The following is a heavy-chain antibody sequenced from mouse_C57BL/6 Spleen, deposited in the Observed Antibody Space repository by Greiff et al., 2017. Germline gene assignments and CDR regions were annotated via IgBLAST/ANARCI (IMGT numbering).Heavy chain of an antibody. J-gene: IGHJ1*03. CDR1: GFSFNTYA. D-gene: IGHD1-1*01. Sequence: EVKLQQSGGGLVQPKGSLKLSCAASGFSFNTYAMNWVRQAPGKGLEWVARIRSKSNNYATYYADSVKDRFTISRDDSESMLYLQMNNLKTEDTAMYYCVRHTTVVADWYFDVWGTGTTVTVSS. V-gene: IGHV10-1*01. CDR2: IRSKSNNYAT. CDR3: VRHTTVVADWYFDV.